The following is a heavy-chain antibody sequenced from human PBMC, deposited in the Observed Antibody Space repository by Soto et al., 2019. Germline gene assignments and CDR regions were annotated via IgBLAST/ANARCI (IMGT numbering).Heavy chain of an antibody. D-gene: IGHD6-13*01. V-gene: IGHV4-61*01. CDR1: GGFVSSGSHY. CDR2: IYNSGKT. Sequence: QVQLQESGPGLVKPSETLSLTCTVSGGFVSSGSHYWSWIRQAPGKGLEWIGYIYNSGKTDYSPSLKSRVTISVDTSKNELSLMLTSVTAADTAVYYCASGSSASAYIDYWGRGTLVTVSS. CDR3: ASGSSASAYIDY. J-gene: IGHJ4*02.